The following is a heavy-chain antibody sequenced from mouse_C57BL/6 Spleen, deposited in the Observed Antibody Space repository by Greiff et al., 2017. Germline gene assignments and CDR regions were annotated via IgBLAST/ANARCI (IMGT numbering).Heavy chain of an antibody. D-gene: IGHD2-2*01. CDR2: IHPNSGST. CDR1: GYTFTSYW. Sequence: QVQLQQPGAELVKPGASVKLSCKASGYTFTSYWMHWVKQRPGQGLEWIGMIHPNSGSTNYNEKFKSKATLTVDKSSSTAYMQLSSLTSEDSAVYYCVQEKTYGYDDEGYYAMDYWGQGTSVTVSS. CDR3: VQEKTYGYDDEGYYAMDY. V-gene: IGHV1-64*01. J-gene: IGHJ4*01.